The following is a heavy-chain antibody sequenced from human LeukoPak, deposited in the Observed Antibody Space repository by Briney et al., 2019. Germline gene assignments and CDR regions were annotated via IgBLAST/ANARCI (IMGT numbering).Heavy chain of an antibody. V-gene: IGHV3-66*01. CDR2: IYSGGST. Sequence: PGGSLRLSCAASGFTVSSNYMSWVRQAPGKGLEWVSVIYSGGSTYYADSVKGRFTISRDNSKNTLYLQMSSLRAEDTAVYYCARIPSYDSSGYAYYFDYWGQGTLVTVSS. CDR1: GFTVSSNY. CDR3: ARIPSYDSSGYAYYFDY. D-gene: IGHD3-22*01. J-gene: IGHJ4*02.